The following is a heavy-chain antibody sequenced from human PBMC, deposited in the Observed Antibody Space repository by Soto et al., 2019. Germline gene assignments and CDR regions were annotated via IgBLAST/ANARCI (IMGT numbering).Heavy chain of an antibody. CDR1: GFTFSSYG. CDR2: ISYDGSNK. CDR3: ARRTTVVTGIDY. Sequence: QVQLVESGGGVVQPGRSLRLSCAASGFTFSSYGMHWVRQAPGKGLEWVAVISYDGSNKYYADSVKGRFTISRDNSKKTLYLQMNSLRLEDTAVFYCARRTTVVTGIDYWGQGTLVTVSS. V-gene: IGHV3-30*03. J-gene: IGHJ4*02. D-gene: IGHD4-17*01.